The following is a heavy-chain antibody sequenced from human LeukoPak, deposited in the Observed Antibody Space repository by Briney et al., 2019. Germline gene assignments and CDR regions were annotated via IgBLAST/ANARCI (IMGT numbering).Heavy chain of an antibody. Sequence: GGSLRLSCVASGFTFSSYGMHWVRQAPGKGLEWVSYISSSGSTIYYTDSVKGRFTISRDNAKNSLYLQMNSLRAEDTAVYYCVRGRSDLLWFGELLRYWGQGTLVTVSS. CDR2: ISSSGSTI. J-gene: IGHJ4*02. D-gene: IGHD3-10*01. V-gene: IGHV3-48*03. CDR3: VRGRSDLLWFGELLRY. CDR1: GFTFSSYG.